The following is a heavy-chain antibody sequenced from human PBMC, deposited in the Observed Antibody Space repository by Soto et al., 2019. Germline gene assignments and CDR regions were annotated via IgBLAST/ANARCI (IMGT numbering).Heavy chain of an antibody. CDR3: AKDWGSSGWFNWFDP. D-gene: IGHD6-19*01. Sequence: QVQLVESGGGVVQPGRSLRLSCVASGFTLSSTGMHWVRQAPGKGLEWVAMISYDGSNTFYADSVKGRFTISRDNSWHTLYLQMDSLRPEDTSVDYCAKDWGSSGWFNWFDPWGQGTLVTVSS. V-gene: IGHV3-30*18. CDR2: ISYDGSNT. CDR1: GFTLSSTG. J-gene: IGHJ5*02.